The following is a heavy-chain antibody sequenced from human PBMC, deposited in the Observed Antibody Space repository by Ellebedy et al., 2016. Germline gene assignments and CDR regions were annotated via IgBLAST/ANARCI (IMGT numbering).Heavy chain of an antibody. CDR1: GFTFSSYA. J-gene: IGHJ4*02. Sequence: GESLKISXAASGFTFSSYAMSWVRQAPGKGLEWVSAISGSGGSTYYADSVKGRFTISRDNAKNSLYLQMNSLRAEDTAVYYCAGTSNTCCDYWGQGTLVTVSS. CDR3: AGTSNTCCDY. V-gene: IGHV3-23*01. CDR2: ISGSGGST. D-gene: IGHD1-7*01.